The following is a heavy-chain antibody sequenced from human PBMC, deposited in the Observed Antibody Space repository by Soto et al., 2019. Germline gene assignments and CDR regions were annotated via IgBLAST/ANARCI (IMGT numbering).Heavy chain of an antibody. CDR1: GYTFSAYT. Sequence: QAQLVQSGAEMKKPGASVKVSCKATGYTFSAYTMNWVRQAPGQSLEWMGWINAGSGNTKYSQNFQGRVIITRATSASTVYMELTGLTSEDTAVYYCARDTETLGPRANDALDIWGQGTMVTVSS. CDR2: INAGSGNT. CDR3: ARDTETLGPRANDALDI. J-gene: IGHJ3*02. V-gene: IGHV1-3*01. D-gene: IGHD3-3*02.